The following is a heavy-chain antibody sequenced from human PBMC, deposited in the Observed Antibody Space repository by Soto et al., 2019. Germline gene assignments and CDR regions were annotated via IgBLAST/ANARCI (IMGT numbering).Heavy chain of an antibody. CDR1: GGSMSPYY. V-gene: IGHV4-59*08. Sequence: SETLSLTCSVFGGSMSPYYWSWIRQSPGKGLEWIANIYYRGNTNYNPSLESRVTISIDTSKNQFSLKVTSVTAADTAVYYCARLNGYCISSSCHGHYAMDVWGQGTTVPVSS. D-gene: IGHD2-2*01. CDR2: IYYRGNT. CDR3: ARLNGYCISSSCHGHYAMDV. J-gene: IGHJ6*02.